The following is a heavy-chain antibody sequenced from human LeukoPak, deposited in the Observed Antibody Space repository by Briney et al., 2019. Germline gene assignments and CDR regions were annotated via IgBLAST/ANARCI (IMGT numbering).Heavy chain of an antibody. J-gene: IGHJ3*02. CDR1: GGSISSGGYY. CDR2: IYYSGST. Sequence: PSQTLSLTCTVSGGSISSGGYYWSWIRQHPGKGLEWIGYIYYSGSTYYNPSLKSRVTISVDTSKNQFSLRLISMTAADTAVYYCARLGPVVPTANDAFDMWGQGTMVTVSS. CDR3: ARLGPVVPTANDAFDM. V-gene: IGHV4-31*03. D-gene: IGHD2-2*01.